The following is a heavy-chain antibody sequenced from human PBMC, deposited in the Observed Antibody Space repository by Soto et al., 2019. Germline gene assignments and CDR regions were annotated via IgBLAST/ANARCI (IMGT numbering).Heavy chain of an antibody. Sequence: QVQLVQSGAEVRKSGASVKVSCKASGYTFSDYFIQWLRQAPGQGLEWVAWINPKTAATNYAKKFQDRVTVTSDTSFSTAYLELTRRRPDDTALYYCARIKWGLDYYSGMDVWGQGTAVSVSS. CDR2: INPKTAAT. D-gene: IGHD1-26*01. V-gene: IGHV1-2*02. CDR3: ARIKWGLDYYSGMDV. J-gene: IGHJ6*02. CDR1: GYTFSDYF.